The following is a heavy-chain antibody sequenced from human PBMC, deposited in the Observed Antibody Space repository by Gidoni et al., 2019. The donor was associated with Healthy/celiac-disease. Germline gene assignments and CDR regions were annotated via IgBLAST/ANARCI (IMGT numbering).Heavy chain of an antibody. CDR3: ARGRDYVWGSYRYSPDPFDY. D-gene: IGHD3-16*02. CDR1: GYTFTSYD. J-gene: IGHJ4*02. Sequence: GASVKVSCKASGYTFTSYDINWVRQATGQGLEWMGWMNPNSGNTGYAQKFQGRVTMTRNTSISTAYMELSSLRSEDTAVYYCARGRDYVWGSYRYSPDPFDYWGQGTLVTVSS. CDR2: MNPNSGNT. V-gene: IGHV1-8*01.